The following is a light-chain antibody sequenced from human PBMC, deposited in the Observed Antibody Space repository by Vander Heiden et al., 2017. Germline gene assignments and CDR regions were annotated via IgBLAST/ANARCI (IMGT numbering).Light chain of an antibody. Sequence: QSVLTQPPSVSGAPGQRVTISCTGRSSKGGAGYDIHWYQQLPGTAPKLFIYGNSNRPSGVPDRFSGSKSGTSASLAITGLQAEDEADYYCQSYDSSLSGSVFGGGTKLTVL. V-gene: IGLV1-40*01. J-gene: IGLJ3*02. CDR3: QSYDSSLSGSV. CDR2: GNS. CDR1: SSKGGAGYD.